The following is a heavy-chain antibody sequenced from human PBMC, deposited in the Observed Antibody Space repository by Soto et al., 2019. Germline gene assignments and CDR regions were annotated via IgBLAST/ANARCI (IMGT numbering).Heavy chain of an antibody. CDR2: IYHTGST. CDR3: ARKSFFDY. CDR1: GYSISSGYY. Sequence: SETLSLTCAVSGYSISSGYYWGWIRQPPGKGLEWIGSIYHTGSTHYNPSLKSRVTISVDTSKNQFSLKLSPVTAADTAVYYCARKSFFDYWGQGTLVTVSS. V-gene: IGHV4-38-2*01. J-gene: IGHJ4*02. D-gene: IGHD3-10*01.